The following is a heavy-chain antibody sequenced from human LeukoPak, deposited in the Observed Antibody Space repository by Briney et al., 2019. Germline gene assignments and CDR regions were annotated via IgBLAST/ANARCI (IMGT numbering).Heavy chain of an antibody. CDR3: AGLGSGSTYYYYYYMDV. Sequence: SETLSLTCTVSGGSISSYYWSWIRQPAGKGLEWIGRVYTSGSTNYNPSLKSRVTMSVDTSKDQFSLKLSSVTAADAAVYYCAGLGSGSTYYYYYYMDVWGKGTTVTVSS. V-gene: IGHV4-4*07. CDR2: VYTSGST. J-gene: IGHJ6*03. CDR1: GGSISSYY. D-gene: IGHD1-26*01.